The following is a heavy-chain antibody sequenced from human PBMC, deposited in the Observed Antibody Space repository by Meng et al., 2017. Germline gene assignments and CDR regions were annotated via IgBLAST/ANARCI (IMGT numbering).Heavy chain of an antibody. V-gene: IGHV3-15*01. CDR1: GCTFSNAW. CDR3: TTGIAMVRGVIISDQ. D-gene: IGHD3-10*01. Sequence: GESLKISCAASGCTFSNAWMSWVRQAPGKGLEWVGRIKSKTDGGTTDYAAPVKGRFTISRDDSKNTLYLQMNSLKTEDTAVYYCTTGIAMVRGVIISDQWGQGTLVTVSS. CDR2: IKSKTDGGTT. J-gene: IGHJ4*02.